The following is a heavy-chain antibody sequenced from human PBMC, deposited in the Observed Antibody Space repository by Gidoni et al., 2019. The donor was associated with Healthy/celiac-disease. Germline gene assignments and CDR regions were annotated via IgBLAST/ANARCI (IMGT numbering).Heavy chain of an antibody. V-gene: IGHV3-7*03. CDR3: ARDSINRWPTDY. Sequence: EVQLVESGGGLVQPGGSLRLSCAASGFTFSSSWMSWVRQAPGKGLEWVANIKQDGSEKYYVDSVKGRFTISRDNAKNSLYLQMNSLRAEDTAVYYCARDSINRWPTDYWGQGTLVTVSS. CDR2: IKQDGSEK. CDR1: GFTFSSSW. D-gene: IGHD5-12*01. J-gene: IGHJ4*02.